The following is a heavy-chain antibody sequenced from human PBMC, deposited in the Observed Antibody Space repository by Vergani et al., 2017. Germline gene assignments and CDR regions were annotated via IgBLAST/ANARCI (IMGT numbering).Heavy chain of an antibody. CDR1: GGTFSSYA. CDR2: TSPIFGTA. Sequence: QVQLVQSGAEVKKPGSSVKVSCKASGGTFSSYAISWVRQAPGQGLEWMGGTSPIFGTANYAQKLQGRVTITADESTSTAYMELSSLRSEDTAVYYLASGRDGYNGMRWGQGTLVTVSS. D-gene: IGHD5-24*01. J-gene: IGHJ4*02. V-gene: IGHV1-69*01. CDR3: ASGRDGYNGMR.